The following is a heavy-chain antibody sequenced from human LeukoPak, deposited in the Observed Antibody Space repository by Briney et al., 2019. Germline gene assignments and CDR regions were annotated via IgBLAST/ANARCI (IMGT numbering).Heavy chain of an antibody. CDR2: FDPEDGET. CDR3: ATDRLNWYRYGSGSSNYEDY. J-gene: IGHJ4*02. CDR1: GYTLTELS. V-gene: IGHV1-24*01. Sequence: ASVKVSCKVSGYTLTELSMHWVRQAPGKGLEWMGGFDPEDGETIYAQKFQGRVTMTEDTSTDTAYMELSSLRSEDTAVYYCATDRLNWYRYGSGSSNYEDYWGQGTLVTVSS. D-gene: IGHD3-10*01.